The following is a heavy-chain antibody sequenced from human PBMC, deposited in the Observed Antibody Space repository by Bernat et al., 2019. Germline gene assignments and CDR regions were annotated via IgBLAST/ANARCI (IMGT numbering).Heavy chain of an antibody. CDR2: ISGSGGST. J-gene: IGHJ3*02. V-gene: IGHV3-23*01. D-gene: IGHD2-2*01. CDR1: GFTFSSYA. Sequence: EVQLLESGGGLVQPGGSLRLSCAASGFTFSSYAMSWVRQAPGKGLEWVSAISGSGGSTYYADSVKGRFTISRDNSKNTLYLQMNSLRAEDTAVYYCARDKDIVVVPAAMSLGAFDIWGQGTMVTVSS. CDR3: ARDKDIVVVPAAMSLGAFDI.